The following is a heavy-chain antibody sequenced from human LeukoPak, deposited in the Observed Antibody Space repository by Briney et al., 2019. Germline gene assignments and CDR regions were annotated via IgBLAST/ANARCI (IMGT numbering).Heavy chain of an antibody. J-gene: IGHJ6*02. Sequence: SETLSLTCAVYGGSFSGYYWSWIRQPPGKGLEWIGEINHSGSTNYNPSLKSRVTISVDTSKNQFSLKLSSVTAADTAVYYCARGHRSRDGYMEDYGMDVWGQGTTVTVSS. D-gene: IGHD5-24*01. V-gene: IGHV4-34*01. CDR1: GGSFSGYY. CDR2: INHSGST. CDR3: ARGHRSRDGYMEDYGMDV.